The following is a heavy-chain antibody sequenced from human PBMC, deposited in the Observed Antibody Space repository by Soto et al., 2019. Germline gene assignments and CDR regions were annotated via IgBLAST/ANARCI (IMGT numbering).Heavy chain of an antibody. CDR2: IYYSGST. CDR1: GGSISSYY. J-gene: IGHJ5*02. Sequence: QVQLQESGPGLVKPSETLSLTCTVSGGSISSYYWSWIRQPPGKGLEWIGYIYYSGSTNYNPSLKSRVTISVATSKNQFSLKLSSVTAADTAVYYCARVDYGDYDWFDPWGQGTLVTVSS. CDR3: ARVDYGDYDWFDP. V-gene: IGHV4-59*01. D-gene: IGHD4-17*01.